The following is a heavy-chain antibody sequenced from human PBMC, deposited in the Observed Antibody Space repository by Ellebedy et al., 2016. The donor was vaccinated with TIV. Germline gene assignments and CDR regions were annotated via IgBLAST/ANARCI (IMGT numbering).Heavy chain of an antibody. J-gene: IGHJ6*02. V-gene: IGHV5-51*01. CDR1: GYSFTSYW. Sequence: GESLKISCKGSGYSFTSYWIGWVRQMPGKGLEWMGIIYPGDSDTRYSPSFQGQVTISADKSITTAYLQWSSLKASDTAIYYCARRNPAGTSLYYYYGMDVWGQGATVTVSS. D-gene: IGHD3-10*01. CDR2: IYPGDSDT. CDR3: ARRNPAGTSLYYYYGMDV.